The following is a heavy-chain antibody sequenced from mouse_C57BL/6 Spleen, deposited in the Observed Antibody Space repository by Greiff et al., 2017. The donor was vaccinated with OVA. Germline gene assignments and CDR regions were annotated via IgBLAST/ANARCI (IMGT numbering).Heavy chain of an antibody. Sequence: QVQLQQPGAELVKPGASVKLSCKASGYTFTSYWMHWVKQRPGQGLEWIGMIHPNSGSTNYNEKFKSKATLTVDKSSSTAYMQLSSLTSEDSAVYYCARGFDYYGSRYYFDYWGQGTTLTVSS. CDR1: GYTFTSYW. CDR3: ARGFDYYGSRYYFDY. J-gene: IGHJ2*01. D-gene: IGHD1-1*01. CDR2: IHPNSGST. V-gene: IGHV1-64*01.